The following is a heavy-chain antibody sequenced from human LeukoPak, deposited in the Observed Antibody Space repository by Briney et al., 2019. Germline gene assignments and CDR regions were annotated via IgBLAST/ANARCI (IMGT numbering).Heavy chain of an antibody. D-gene: IGHD3-10*01. Sequence: PGGSLRLSCAASGFTFSTFSMNWVRQSPGKGLEWVSSISAVGSVYYADSVKGRFTISRDNVKNLLYLQMNSLTAEDTAVYYCARDWFGETVWGRGTLVTVSS. J-gene: IGHJ4*02. CDR3: ARDWFGETV. V-gene: IGHV3-48*01. CDR2: ISAVGSV. CDR1: GFTFSTFS.